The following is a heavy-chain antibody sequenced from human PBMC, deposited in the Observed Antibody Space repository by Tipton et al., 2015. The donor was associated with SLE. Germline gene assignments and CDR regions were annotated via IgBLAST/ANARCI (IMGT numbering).Heavy chain of an antibody. V-gene: IGHV4-59*12. CDR1: GGSISSYY. CDR2: IYYSGST. CDR3: ATLFSPN. J-gene: IGHJ4*02. Sequence: TLSLTCTVSGGSISSYYWSWIRQPPGKGLEWIGYIYYSGSTNYNPSLQSRITISVDTSKNQFSLKLTSVTAADTAVYCCATLFSPNWGQGTLVTVSA.